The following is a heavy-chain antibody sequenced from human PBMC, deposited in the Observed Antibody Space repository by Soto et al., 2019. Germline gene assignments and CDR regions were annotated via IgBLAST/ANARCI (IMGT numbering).Heavy chain of an antibody. Sequence: QVQLQESGPGLVKPSQTLSLTCTVSGDSISSDVYYWTWIRQPPGKGLEWIGYIYYSGNTYSSPSLQCRVTISVDTSRNQFTLKLNSVTAADTAVYYCARGAYSASSSHFDYWGHGTLVTVPS. CDR2: IYYSGNT. V-gene: IGHV4-30-4*01. CDR1: GDSISSDVYY. J-gene: IGHJ4*01. D-gene: IGHD6-6*01. CDR3: ARGAYSASSSHFDY.